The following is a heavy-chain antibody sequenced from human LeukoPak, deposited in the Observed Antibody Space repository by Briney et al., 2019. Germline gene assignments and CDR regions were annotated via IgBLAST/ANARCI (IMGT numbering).Heavy chain of an antibody. CDR3: ARGGVVIEGATSIDY. Sequence: GGSLRLSCAASGFTFSNYAMHWVRQAPGKGLEYVSVISSNGGSTYFANSVKGRFTISRENSKNTLYLQMGSLRAEDMAVYCCARGGVVIEGATSIDYWGQGTLVTVSS. CDR2: ISSNGGST. V-gene: IGHV3-64*01. J-gene: IGHJ4*02. D-gene: IGHD1-26*01. CDR1: GFTFSNYA.